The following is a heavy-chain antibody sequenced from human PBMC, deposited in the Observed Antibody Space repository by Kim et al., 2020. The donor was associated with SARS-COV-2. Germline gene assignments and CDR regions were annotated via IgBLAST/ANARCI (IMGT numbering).Heavy chain of an antibody. J-gene: IGHJ6*02. CDR1: GFTFSSYS. V-gene: IGHV3-21*01. CDR2: ISSSSSYI. Sequence: GGSLRLSCAASGFTFSSYSMNWVRQAPGKGLEWVSSISSSSSYIYYADSVKGRFTISRDNAKNSLYLQMNSLRAEDTAVYYCARVKGSGYRTYYYYGMDVWGQGTTVTVSS. D-gene: IGHD5-12*01. CDR3: ARVKGSGYRTYYYYGMDV.